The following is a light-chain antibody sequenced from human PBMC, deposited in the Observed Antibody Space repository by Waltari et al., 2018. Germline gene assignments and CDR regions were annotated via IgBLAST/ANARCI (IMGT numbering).Light chain of an antibody. Sequence: APGQRVTISCTGSSSNIGAGYDVHWYQQLPGTAPKLLIYGNSNRPSGVPDRFSGSKSGTSASLAITGLQAEDEADYYCQSYDSSLTCVFGGGTKLTVL. CDR3: QSYDSSLTCV. CDR1: SSNIGAGYD. V-gene: IGLV1-40*01. J-gene: IGLJ2*01. CDR2: GNS.